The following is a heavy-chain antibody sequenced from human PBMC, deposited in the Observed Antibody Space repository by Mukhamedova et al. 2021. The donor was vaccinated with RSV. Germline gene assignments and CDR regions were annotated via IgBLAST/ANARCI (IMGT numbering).Heavy chain of an antibody. D-gene: IGHD6-19*01. V-gene: IGHV3-23*01. CDR3: ARDSSDSFDY. J-gene: IGHJ4*02. Sequence: QAPGKGPEWVSAISGSGGSTYYADSVKGRFTISRDNSKNTLYLQMNSLRAEDTAVYYCARDSSDSFDYWGQGTLVTVSS. CDR2: ISGSGGST.